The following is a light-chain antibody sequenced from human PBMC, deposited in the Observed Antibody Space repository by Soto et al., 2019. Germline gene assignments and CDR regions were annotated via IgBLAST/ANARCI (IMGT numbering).Light chain of an antibody. V-gene: IGLV3-21*02. Sequence: SYELTQPPSVSVAPGQTATITCGGNYIGSKSVQWYQQKPGQAPVLVVYDDSDRPSGIPERFSGSNSGNTATLTISRVEAGDEADYYCQVWDNDSDHVVFGGGTQLTVL. J-gene: IGLJ7*01. CDR3: QVWDNDSDHVV. CDR2: DDS. CDR1: YIGSKS.